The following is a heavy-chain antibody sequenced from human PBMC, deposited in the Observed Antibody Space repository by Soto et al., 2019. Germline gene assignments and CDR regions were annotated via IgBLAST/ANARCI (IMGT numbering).Heavy chain of an antibody. CDR3: ARERGRSSSPPDAFGI. CDR1: GGSISSGDYY. D-gene: IGHD6-6*01. J-gene: IGHJ3*02. V-gene: IGHV4-30-4*01. Sequence: LSLTCTVSGGSISSGDYYWSWIRQPPGKGLEWIGYIYYSGSTYYNPSLKSRVTISVDTSKNQFSLKLSSVTAADTAVYYCARERGRSSSPPDAFGIWGQGTMVTVSS. CDR2: IYYSGST.